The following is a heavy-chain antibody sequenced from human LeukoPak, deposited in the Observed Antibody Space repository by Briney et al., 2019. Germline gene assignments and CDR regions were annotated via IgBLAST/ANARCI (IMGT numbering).Heavy chain of an antibody. CDR1: GGSFIGYY. J-gene: IGHJ4*02. CDR2: INHSGTT. D-gene: IGHD6-13*01. Sequence: SQTLSLTCAVYGGSFIGYYWSWIRQPPGEGLEWIGEINHSGTTNYNPSLKGRVTISVDTSKNQFSLKLTAVTAADPALYYCAEATHSSSLHFDYWGQATVVTVSS. CDR3: AEATHSSSLHFDY. V-gene: IGHV4-34*01.